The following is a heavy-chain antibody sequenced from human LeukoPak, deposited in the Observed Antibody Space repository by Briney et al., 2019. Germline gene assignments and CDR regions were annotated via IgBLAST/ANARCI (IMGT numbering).Heavy chain of an antibody. J-gene: IGHJ4*02. CDR3: ARGYPYNYYDSSGYYRLAHFDY. D-gene: IGHD3-22*01. Sequence: SETLSLTCAVYGGSFSGYYWSWIRQPPGKGLEWIGEINHSGSTNYNPSLKSRVTISVDTSKNQFSLKLSSVTAADTAVYYCARGYPYNYYDSSGYYRLAHFDYWGQGTLVTVPS. CDR1: GGSFSGYY. CDR2: INHSGST. V-gene: IGHV4-34*01.